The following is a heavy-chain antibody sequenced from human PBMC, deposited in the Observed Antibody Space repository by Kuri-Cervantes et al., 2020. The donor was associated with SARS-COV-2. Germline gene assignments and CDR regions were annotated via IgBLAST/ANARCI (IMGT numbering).Heavy chain of an antibody. CDR3: ARDRYCSSTSCRSNWFDP. V-gene: IGHV4-39*07. D-gene: IGHD2-2*01. CDR1: GGSISSSSYY. Sequence: SETLSLTCTVSGGSISSSSYYWCWIRQPPGEGLEWIGSIFYSGSTYYNPSLQSRVTISVDTSKNQFSLMLSSVTAADTAVYYCARDRYCSSTSCRSNWFDPWGQGTLVTVSS. J-gene: IGHJ5*02. CDR2: IFYSGST.